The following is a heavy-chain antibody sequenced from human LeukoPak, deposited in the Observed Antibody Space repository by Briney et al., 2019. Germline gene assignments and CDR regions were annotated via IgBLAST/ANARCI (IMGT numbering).Heavy chain of an antibody. CDR1: EFTFRNYA. J-gene: IGHJ6*02. CDR2: ISSSSDST. Sequence: GGSLRLSCVAFEFTFRNYAMSWVRQAPGKGLEWVSTISSSSDSTYYVDSVKGRFTISRDNSKTTLWLQMNSLRAEDTAVYYCASELLVCDFWSGCDTTRAMDVWGQGTTVTVSS. CDR3: ASELLVCDFWSGCDTTRAMDV. V-gene: IGHV3-23*01. D-gene: IGHD3-3*01.